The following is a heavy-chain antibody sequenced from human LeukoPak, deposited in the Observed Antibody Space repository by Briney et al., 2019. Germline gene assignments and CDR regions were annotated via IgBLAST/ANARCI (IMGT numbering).Heavy chain of an antibody. CDR2: ISGSGGST. CDR3: AREVYYYDSSGYYYSS. V-gene: IGHV3-23*01. CDR1: GFTFSSYA. Sequence: PGGSLRLSCAASGFTFSSYAMSWVRQAPGKGLEWVSAISGSGGSTYYADSVKGRFTISRDNSKNTLYLQMNSLRAEDTAVYYCAREVYYYDSSGYYYSSWGQGTLVTVSS. D-gene: IGHD3-22*01. J-gene: IGHJ5*02.